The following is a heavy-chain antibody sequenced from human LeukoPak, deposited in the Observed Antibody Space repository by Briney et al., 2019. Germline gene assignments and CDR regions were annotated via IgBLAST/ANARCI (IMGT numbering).Heavy chain of an antibody. CDR2: IKSKTDGGTT. V-gene: IGHV3-15*07. CDR1: GLTFSSFA. J-gene: IGHJ4*02. Sequence: GRSLRLSCAASGLTFSSFAMHWVRQAPGKGLEWVGRIKSKTDGGTTDYAAPVKGRFTISRDDSKNTLYLQMNSLKTEDTAVYYCTTDPFAYGGNSDYWGQGTLVTVSS. D-gene: IGHD4-23*01. CDR3: TTDPFAYGGNSDY.